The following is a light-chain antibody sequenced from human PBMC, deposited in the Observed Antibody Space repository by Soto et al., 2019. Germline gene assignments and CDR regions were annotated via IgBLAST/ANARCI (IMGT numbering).Light chain of an antibody. J-gene: IGKJ5*01. CDR1: QGFXGN. V-gene: IGKV3-15*01. CDR3: QQYNKWPFIT. CDR2: GES. Sequence: IVMTQCPATLSVSPGERATLSCRASQGFXGNLVWYQKQPGQSPRILSSGESSRATGIPARFIGSGSGKEFTLTISSLKSEDFAVYYCQQYNKWPFITFGQGTRLDIK.